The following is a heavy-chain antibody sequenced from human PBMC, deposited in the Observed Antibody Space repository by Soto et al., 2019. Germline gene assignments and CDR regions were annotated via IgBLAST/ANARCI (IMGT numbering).Heavy chain of an antibody. CDR3: ARDFDGSGSYPDYGMDV. D-gene: IGHD3-10*01. CDR1: GFTFSSYS. Sequence: GGSLRLSCAASGFTFSSYSMNWVRQAPGKGLEWVSSISSSSSYIYYADSVKGRFTISRDNAKNSLYLQMNSLRAEDTAVYYCARDFDGSGSYPDYGMDVWGQGTTVTVSS. CDR2: ISSSSSYI. V-gene: IGHV3-21*01. J-gene: IGHJ6*02.